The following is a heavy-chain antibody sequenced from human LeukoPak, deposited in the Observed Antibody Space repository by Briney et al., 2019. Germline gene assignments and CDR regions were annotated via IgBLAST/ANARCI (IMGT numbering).Heavy chain of an antibody. V-gene: IGHV3-53*01. Sequence: GGSLRLSCAASGFTVSSNYMSWVRQAPGKGLEWVSVIYSGCSTYSADSVKGRFTISRDNSKNTLYLQMNSLRAEDTAVYYCGTGYSSGWSSYYFDYWGQGTLVTVSS. D-gene: IGHD6-19*01. J-gene: IGHJ4*02. CDR1: GFTVSSNY. CDR3: GTGYSSGWSSYYFDY. CDR2: IYSGCST.